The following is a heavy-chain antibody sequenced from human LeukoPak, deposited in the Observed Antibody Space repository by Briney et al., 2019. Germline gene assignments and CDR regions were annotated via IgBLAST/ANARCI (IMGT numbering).Heavy chain of an antibody. V-gene: IGHV3-53*01. J-gene: IGHJ4*02. CDR1: GFTVSSKY. CDR2: IYSDGST. CDR3: ARDPQSSQQLVSY. Sequence: GGSLRLSCAASGFTVSSKYMTWVREVPGKGLEWVSVIYSDGSTYYADSVKGRITISRDNSKNTLYLQMNSLRAEDTAVYYCARDPQSSQQLVSYWGQGTLVTVSS. D-gene: IGHD6-13*01.